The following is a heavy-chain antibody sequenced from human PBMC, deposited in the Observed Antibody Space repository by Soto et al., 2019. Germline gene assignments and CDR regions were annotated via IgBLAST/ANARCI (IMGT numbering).Heavy chain of an antibody. D-gene: IGHD2-2*01. J-gene: IGHJ4*02. CDR2: INHSGST. V-gene: IGHV4-34*01. Sequence: SETLSLTCAVYGGSFSGYYWTWIRQPPGKGLEWIGEINHSGSTNCNPSLKSRVTISVDTSKNQFSLKLSSVTAADTAVYYCAIGSCSSTSCYASERYYFDYWGQGTLVTVSS. CDR1: GGSFSGYY. CDR3: AIGSCSSTSCYASERYYFDY.